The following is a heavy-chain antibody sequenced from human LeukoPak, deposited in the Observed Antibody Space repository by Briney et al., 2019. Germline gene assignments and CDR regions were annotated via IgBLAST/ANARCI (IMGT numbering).Heavy chain of an antibody. J-gene: IGHJ4*02. V-gene: IGHV3-7*01. Sequence: GGSLRLSCAASGFTFSRSWMNWVRQAPGKGLEWVANIKQDGSEKYYVDSVKGRFTISRDNAKNSLYLQMNSLRAEDTAVYYCARESYFYDSGGNYPRLDYWGQGTLVTVSS. CDR1: GFTFSRSW. D-gene: IGHD3-22*01. CDR2: IKQDGSEK. CDR3: ARESYFYDSGGNYPRLDY.